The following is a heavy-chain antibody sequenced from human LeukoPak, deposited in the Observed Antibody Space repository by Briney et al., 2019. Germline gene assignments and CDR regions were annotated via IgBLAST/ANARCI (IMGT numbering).Heavy chain of an antibody. CDR3: ARESMVLTPYYYYYYYMDV. J-gene: IGHJ6*03. CDR1: GDSISGYF. CDR2: VHYSGAT. Sequence: PSETLSLTCTVSGDSISGYFWSWIRQTPGKGLEWIGYVHYSGATNYNPSLKSRVTMSVGTSKDQFSLKLNSVTAADTAVYYCARESMVLTPYYYYYYYMDVWGTGTTVTVSS. D-gene: IGHD4/OR15-4a*01. V-gene: IGHV4-59*12.